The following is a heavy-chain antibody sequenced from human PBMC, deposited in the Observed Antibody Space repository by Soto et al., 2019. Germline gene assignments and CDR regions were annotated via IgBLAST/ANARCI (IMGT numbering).Heavy chain of an antibody. CDR1: GGSISSYY. D-gene: IGHD6-6*01. CDR3: ARDVGQLLVNWFDP. V-gene: IGHV4-59*01. CDR2: IYYTGST. Sequence: SETLSLTCTVSGGSISSYYWSWIRQPPGKGLEWIGYIYYTGSTKYNPSLRSRVTISLDTSKNQFSLKLSSVTAADTAVYYCARDVGQLLVNWFDPWGQGNLVTVSS. J-gene: IGHJ5*02.